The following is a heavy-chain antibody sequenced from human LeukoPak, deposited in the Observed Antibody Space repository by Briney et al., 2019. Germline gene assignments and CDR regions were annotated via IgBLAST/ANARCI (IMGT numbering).Heavy chain of an antibody. V-gene: IGHV3-30*02. J-gene: IGHJ4*02. CDR1: GFIFSSYG. D-gene: IGHD6-19*01. CDR2: IQYDGSNE. Sequence: GGSLRLSCAASGFIFSSYGMHWVRQAPGKGLEWVAFIQYDGSNEYYADSVKGRFTISRDNSKNTPYLQMNSLRAEDTAVYYCAKGSAWYFDYWGQGTLVTVSS. CDR3: AKGSAWYFDY.